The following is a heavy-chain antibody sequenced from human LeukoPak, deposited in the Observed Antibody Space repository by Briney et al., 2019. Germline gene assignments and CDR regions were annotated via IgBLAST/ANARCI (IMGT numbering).Heavy chain of an antibody. CDR3: GRDLGGRSGY. Sequence: GGSLRLSCSASGFTFSRYAMHWVRQAPGKGLEYVSAISSNGGSTYYADSVKGRFTISRDNAKNTLYLQMNSLRAEDTAVYYCGRDLGGRSGYWGQGTLVTVSS. CDR1: GFTFSRYA. CDR2: ISSNGGST. J-gene: IGHJ4*02. D-gene: IGHD1-26*01. V-gene: IGHV3-64*04.